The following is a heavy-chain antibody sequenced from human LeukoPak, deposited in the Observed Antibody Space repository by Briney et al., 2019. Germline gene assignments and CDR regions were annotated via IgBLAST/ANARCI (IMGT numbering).Heavy chain of an antibody. J-gene: IGHJ5*02. D-gene: IGHD2-8*01. CDR1: GGSISSGSYY. CDR3: ARGPIVLMVYAIPADWFDP. V-gene: IGHV4-61*02. Sequence: SQTLSLTCTVSGGSISSGSYYWSWIRQPAGKGLEWIGRIYTSGSTNYNPSLKSRVTISVDTSKNQFSLKLSSVTAAGTAVYYCARGPIVLMVYAIPADWFDPWGQGTLVTVSS. CDR2: IYTSGST.